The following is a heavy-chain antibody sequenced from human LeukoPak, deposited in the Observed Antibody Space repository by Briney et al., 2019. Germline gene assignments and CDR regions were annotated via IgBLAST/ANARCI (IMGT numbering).Heavy chain of an antibody. CDR1: GGSISSYY. Sequence: SETLSLTCTVSGGSISSYYRSWIRQPPGKGLEWIGYIHCSESTTSNPSLKSRVTISVDTSKNQFSVKLSSMTAADTAVYYCARYSSYFDYWGQGTLVTVSS. D-gene: IGHD2-21*01. CDR3: ARYSSYFDY. V-gene: IGHV4-59*01. CDR2: IHCSEST. J-gene: IGHJ4*02.